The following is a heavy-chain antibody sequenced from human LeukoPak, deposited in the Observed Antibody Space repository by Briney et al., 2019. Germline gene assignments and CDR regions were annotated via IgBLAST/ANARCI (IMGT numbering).Heavy chain of an antibody. J-gene: IGHJ6*02. Sequence: ASVKVSCKASGGTFSSYAISWVRQAPGQGLEWMRGIIPIFGTANYAQKFQGRVTITADESTSTAYMELSSLRSEDTAVYCCARARADIVVVPAAFDYYYYGMDVWGQGTTVTVSS. D-gene: IGHD2-2*01. V-gene: IGHV1-69*13. CDR3: ARARADIVVVPAAFDYYYYGMDV. CDR1: GGTFSSYA. CDR2: IIPIFGTA.